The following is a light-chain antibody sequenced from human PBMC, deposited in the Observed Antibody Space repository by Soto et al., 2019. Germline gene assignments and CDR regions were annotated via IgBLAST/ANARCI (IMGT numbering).Light chain of an antibody. CDR1: SSNIGAGSD. CDR2: GNT. J-gene: IGLJ1*01. CDR3: QTYDSGLSGLSV. Sequence: QSALTQPPSISGAPGQSVTISRTGSSSNIGAGSDVHRYHRLPGAAPNLLLSGNTNRPAGVPDRLSGSKSGTSASLAFAWLQTEDESDYYSQTYDSGLSGLSVFGSWTKLNVL. V-gene: IGLV1-40*01.